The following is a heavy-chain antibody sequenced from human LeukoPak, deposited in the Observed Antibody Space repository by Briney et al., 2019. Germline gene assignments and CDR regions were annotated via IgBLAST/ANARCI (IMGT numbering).Heavy chain of an antibody. Sequence: PSQTLSLTCTVSGGSVSSGGYYWSWIRQHPGKGLEWIGYIYYSGSTYYNPSLKSRVTISVGTSKNQFSLKLSSVTAADTAVYYCARGDYPDAEYYFDYWGQGTLVTVSS. CDR2: IYYSGST. J-gene: IGHJ4*02. CDR1: GGSVSSGGYY. D-gene: IGHD4-11*01. CDR3: ARGDYPDAEYYFDY. V-gene: IGHV4-31*03.